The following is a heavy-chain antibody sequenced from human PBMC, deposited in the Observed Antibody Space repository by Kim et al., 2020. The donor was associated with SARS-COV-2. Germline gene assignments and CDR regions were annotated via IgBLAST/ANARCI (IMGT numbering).Heavy chain of an antibody. CDR1: GGSFSGYY. CDR2: INHSGST. V-gene: IGHV4-34*01. Sequence: SETLSLTCAVYGGSFSGYYWSWIRQPPGKGLEWIGEINHSGSTNYNPSLKSRVTISVDTSKNQFSLKLSSVTAADTAVYYCARGLEPGNIAARLPHFDYWGQGTLVTVSS. D-gene: IGHD6-6*01. J-gene: IGHJ4*02. CDR3: ARGLEPGNIAARLPHFDY.